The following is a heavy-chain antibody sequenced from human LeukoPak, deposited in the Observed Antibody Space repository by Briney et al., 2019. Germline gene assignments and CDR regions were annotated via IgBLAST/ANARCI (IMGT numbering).Heavy chain of an antibody. Sequence: PGGSLRLSCAASGFTFSSYSMNWVRQAPGKGREWVSSISSSNVYIYYAESVKGRFTISRDNAKDSLYLQMNSLRAEDTAMYYCARVISGYGSYYFDYWGQGTLVTVSS. V-gene: IGHV3-21*01. CDR3: ARVISGYGSYYFDY. CDR1: GFTFSSYS. J-gene: IGHJ4*02. D-gene: IGHD4-17*01. CDR2: ISSSNVYI.